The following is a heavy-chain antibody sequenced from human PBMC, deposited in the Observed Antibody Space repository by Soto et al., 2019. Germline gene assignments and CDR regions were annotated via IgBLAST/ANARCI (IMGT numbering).Heavy chain of an antibody. V-gene: IGHV3-23*01. Sequence: WGTLRLSCAASGFSFSSYATSSVCQATGKGLEWCPAISGSGGRTYYADSVKGRFTISIDNSKSTLYLQMNSLRAEDTAVYYCAKDESGSSSSYDYYGMDVWGQGATVTVSS. CDR1: GFSFSSYA. J-gene: IGHJ6*02. D-gene: IGHD6-13*01. CDR3: AKDESGSSSSYDYYGMDV. CDR2: ISGSGGRT.